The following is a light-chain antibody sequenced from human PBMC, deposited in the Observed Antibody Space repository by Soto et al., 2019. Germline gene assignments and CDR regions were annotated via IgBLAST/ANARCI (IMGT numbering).Light chain of an antibody. V-gene: IGLV2-8*01. Sequence: QSVLTQPPSASGSLGQSVTIPCTGTSSDVGDYNYVSWYQQHPGKVPKLMIYEVSKRPSGVPDRFSGSKSGNTASLTVSGLQAEDEADYYFSSFAGSPVVFGGGIKLTVL. J-gene: IGLJ2*01. CDR3: SSFAGSPVV. CDR1: SSDVGDYNY. CDR2: EVS.